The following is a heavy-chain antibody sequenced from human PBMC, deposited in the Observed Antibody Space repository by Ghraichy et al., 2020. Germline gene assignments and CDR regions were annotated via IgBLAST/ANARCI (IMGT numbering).Heavy chain of an antibody. CDR1: GDSVSSNSAA. J-gene: IGHJ5*02. V-gene: IGHV6-1*01. CDR2: TYYRSKWYN. D-gene: IGHD6-19*01. CDR3: ARDPGYSSGWYSYNWFDP. Sequence: SQTLSLTCAISGDSVSSNSAAWNWIRQSPSRGLEWLGRTYYRSKWYNDYAVSVKSRITINPDTSKNQFSLQLNSVTPEDTAVYYCARDPGYSSGWYSYNWFDPWGQGTLVTVSS.